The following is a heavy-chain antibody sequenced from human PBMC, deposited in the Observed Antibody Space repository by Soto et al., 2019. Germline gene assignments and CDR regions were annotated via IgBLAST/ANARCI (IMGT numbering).Heavy chain of an antibody. CDR3: ARSRSGAVADSFDF. CDR2: ISKDGSHK. J-gene: IGHJ4*02. V-gene: IGHV3-30*04. D-gene: IGHD3-10*01. Sequence: GGSLRLSCAASGFSFSRHAIHWVRQAPGKGLEWVAVISKDGSHKYYLGSVKGRFTISRDNSKNILYLQMNSLRDEDTAAYYCARSRSGAVADSFDFWGQGTLVTVSS. CDR1: GFSFSRHA.